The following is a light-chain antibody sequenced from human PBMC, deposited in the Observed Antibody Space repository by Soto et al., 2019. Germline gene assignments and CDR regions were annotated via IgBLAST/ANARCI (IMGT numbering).Light chain of an antibody. J-gene: IGLJ2*01. CDR3: QTWGSGIVV. V-gene: IGLV4-69*01. Sequence: QPVLTQSPSASASLGASVKLTCTLXSGXSNYAIAWHQQQSEKGPRYLMKLNSDGSHSKGDGIPDRFSGSSSGAERYLTISSLQSEDEADYYCQTWGSGIVVFGGGTKLTVL. CDR2: LNSDGSH. CDR1: SGXSNYA.